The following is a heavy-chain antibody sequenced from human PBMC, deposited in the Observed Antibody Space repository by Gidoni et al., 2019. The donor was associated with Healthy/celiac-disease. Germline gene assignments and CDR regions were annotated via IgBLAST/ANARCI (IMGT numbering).Heavy chain of an antibody. D-gene: IGHD4-17*01. CDR3: ARENGDYPLDY. J-gene: IGHJ4*02. Sequence: EVQLVESGGGSVQPGGSLRLSCPASGFTFSSYWMSWVRQAPGKGLEWVANIKQDGSEKYYVDSVKGRFTISRDNAKNSLYLQMNSLRAEDTAVYYCARENGDYPLDYWGQGTLVTVSS. CDR1: GFTFSSYW. CDR2: IKQDGSEK. V-gene: IGHV3-7*01.